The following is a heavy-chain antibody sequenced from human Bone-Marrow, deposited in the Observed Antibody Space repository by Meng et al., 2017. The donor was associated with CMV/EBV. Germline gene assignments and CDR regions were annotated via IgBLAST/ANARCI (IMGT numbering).Heavy chain of an antibody. D-gene: IGHD3-10*01. J-gene: IGHJ6*02. CDR2: IYYSGST. CDR1: GGSISSYY. V-gene: IGHV4-59*01. CDR3: ARVALYYYGSGSPLPETNYYYGMDV. Sequence: SETLSLTCTVSGGSISSYYWSWIRPPPGKGLEWIGYIYYSGSTNYNPSLKSRVTISVDTSKNQFSLKLSSVTAADTAVYYCARVALYYYGSGSPLPETNYYYGMDVWGQGTTVTVSS.